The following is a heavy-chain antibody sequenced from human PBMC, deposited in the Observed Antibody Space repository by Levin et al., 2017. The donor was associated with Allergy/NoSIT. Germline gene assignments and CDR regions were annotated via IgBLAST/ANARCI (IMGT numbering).Heavy chain of an antibody. CDR3: ARGGAFWKKYMDV. CDR1: GYTFAGHA. J-gene: IGHJ6*03. V-gene: IGHV1-18*01. D-gene: IGHD3-3*01. Sequence: GASVKVSCRASGYTFAGHAITWVRQAPGQGLEWMGWISTYNGDTNYAEKFQGRVIITTDKSTSTAYMELRSLTSDDTAVYYCARGGAFWKKYMDVWGEGTTVTVSS. CDR2: ISTYNGDT.